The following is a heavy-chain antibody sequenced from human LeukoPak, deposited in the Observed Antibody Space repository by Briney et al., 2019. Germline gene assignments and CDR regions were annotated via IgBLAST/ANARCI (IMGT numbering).Heavy chain of an antibody. CDR1: GGSFSGYY. CDR3: AILMDGYNPDY. CDR2: IDHGGST. J-gene: IGHJ4*02. Sequence: SETLSLTCAVYGGSFSGYYWSWIRQPPGKGLEWIGEIDHGGSTNYNPSLKSRVTISVDTSKNQFPLKLRSMTAADTAVYYCAILMDGYNPDYWGQGTLVTVSS. V-gene: IGHV4-34*01. D-gene: IGHD5-24*01.